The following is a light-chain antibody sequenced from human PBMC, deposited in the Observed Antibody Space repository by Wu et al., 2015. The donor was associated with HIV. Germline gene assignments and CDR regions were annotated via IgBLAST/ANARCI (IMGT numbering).Light chain of an antibody. CDR3: QQYNSHWT. CDR2: KAS. J-gene: IGKJ1*01. V-gene: IGKV1-5*03. CDR1: QSISSW. Sequence: DIQMTQSPSTLSASVGDRVTITCRASQSISSWLAWYQQKPGKVPKLLIYKASSLESGVPSRFSGSGSETEFTLTISSLQPDDFATYYCQQYNSHWTFGQGTKVGNQ.